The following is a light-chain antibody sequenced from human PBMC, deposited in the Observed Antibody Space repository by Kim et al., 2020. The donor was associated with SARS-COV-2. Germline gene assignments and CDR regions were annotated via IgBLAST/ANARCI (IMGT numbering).Light chain of an antibody. Sequence: STLPASVGDRVTITCRATQYVTRGLAWYQQKPGRAPKLLIYDASTLDRGVPSRFRGSGSGTEFTLPINSLQPDDFASYYCQHRQTFGQGTKVDIK. CDR2: DAS. CDR3: QHRQT. CDR1: QYVTRG. V-gene: IGKV1-5*01. J-gene: IGKJ1*01.